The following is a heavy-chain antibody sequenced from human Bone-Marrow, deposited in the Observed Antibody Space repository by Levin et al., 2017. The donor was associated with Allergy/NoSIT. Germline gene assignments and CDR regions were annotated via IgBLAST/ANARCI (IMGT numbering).Heavy chain of an antibody. D-gene: IGHD1-26*01. J-gene: IGHJ3*01. CDR2: IWHDGSNE. CDR3: ASDGSFKVGHITHDAYEV. V-gene: IGHV3-33*01. CDR1: GFSLRNYG. Sequence: GGSLRLSCVASGFSLRNYGMHWVRQAPGKGLEWVAVIWHDGSNEYYADSVKGRFTVSRDNLNNTLYLQMNSLRGEDTAVYYCASDGSFKVGHITHDAYEVWGQGTKVTVSS.